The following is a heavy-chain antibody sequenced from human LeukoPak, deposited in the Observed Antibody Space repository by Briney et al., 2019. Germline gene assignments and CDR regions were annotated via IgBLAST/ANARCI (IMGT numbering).Heavy chain of an antibody. CDR1: NHPLSIYH. J-gene: IGHJ4*02. CDR3: ARQITVTRPFDY. Sequence: SETLSLTCSVSNHPLSIYHWSWVPQPTAKGLEWIGRISSSGRTNYNPSLKSRVTTSLDTSKNQSSLELSSVTAADTAVYYCARQITVTRPFDYWGPGTLVTVSS. CDR2: ISSSGRT. V-gene: IGHV4-4*07. D-gene: IGHD4-17*01.